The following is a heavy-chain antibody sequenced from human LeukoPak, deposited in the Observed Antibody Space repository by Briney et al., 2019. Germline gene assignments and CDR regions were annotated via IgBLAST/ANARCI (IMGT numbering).Heavy chain of an antibody. CDR2: IYYSGST. D-gene: IGHD1-26*01. CDR3: ARAVGAFDI. CDR1: GGSISSYY. V-gene: IGHV4-59*01. Sequence: SETLSLTCTVSGGSISSYYWSWIRQPPGKGLEWIGYIYYSGSTNYNPSLKSRVTMSVDTSKNQFSLKLSSVTAADTAVYYCARAVGAFDIWGQGTMVTVSS. J-gene: IGHJ3*02.